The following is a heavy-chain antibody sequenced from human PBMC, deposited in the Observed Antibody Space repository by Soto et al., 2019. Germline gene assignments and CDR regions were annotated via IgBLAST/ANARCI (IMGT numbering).Heavy chain of an antibody. CDR2: IYYSGST. D-gene: IGHD4-4*01. CDR3: ASVPGPTVSHHVNFFSVP. V-gene: IGHV4-39*01. J-gene: IGHJ4*02. Sequence: PSETLSLTCTVSGGSISSSSYYWGWIRQPPGKGLEWIGSIYYSGSTYYNPSLKSRVTISVDTSKNQFSLKLSSVTAADTAVYYCASVPGPTVSHHVNFFSVPWGQGTLVTVSS. CDR1: GGSISSSSYY.